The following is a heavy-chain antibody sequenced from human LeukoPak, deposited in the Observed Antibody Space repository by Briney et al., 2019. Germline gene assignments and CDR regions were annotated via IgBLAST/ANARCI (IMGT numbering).Heavy chain of an antibody. Sequence: PGRSLRLSCAASGFTFRTYGIHWVRQAPGKGLEWVAVIWSDENNKQYADSVKGRFTIARDNSENTVFLQMNSLRDEDTAVYYCAKDGHTSGYYYFDYWGQGTLVTVSS. J-gene: IGHJ4*02. CDR3: AKDGHTSGYYYFDY. V-gene: IGHV3-33*06. D-gene: IGHD3-9*01. CDR1: GFTFRTYG. CDR2: IWSDENNK.